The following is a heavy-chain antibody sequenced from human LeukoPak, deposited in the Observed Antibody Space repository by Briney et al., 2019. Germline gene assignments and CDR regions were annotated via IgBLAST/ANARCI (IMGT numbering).Heavy chain of an antibody. J-gene: IGHJ6*03. Sequence: SETPSLTCTVSGGSISSYYWSWIRQPPGKGLEWIGYIYTSGSTNYNPSLKSRVTISVDTSKNQFSLKLSSVTAADTAVYYCARVGYSMGGDYYYYYYMDVWGKGTTVTVSS. V-gene: IGHV4-4*09. CDR3: ARVGYSMGGDYYYYYYMDV. CDR1: GGSISSYY. CDR2: IYTSGST. D-gene: IGHD6-13*01.